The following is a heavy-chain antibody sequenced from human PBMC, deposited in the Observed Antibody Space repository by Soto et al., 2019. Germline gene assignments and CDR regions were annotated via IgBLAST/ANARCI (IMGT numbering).Heavy chain of an antibody. CDR1: GFTFSDYY. Sequence: GGSLRLSCAASGFTFSDYYMTWIRQAPGKGLEWVSYIGTGSISIYYADSVKGRFTISRDNAKNSLYLQMSSLRAEDTAVYYCARNPQRLSGNYLFGSNYYYYMDVWGKGATVTVSS. V-gene: IGHV3-11*01. CDR2: IGTGSISI. D-gene: IGHD1-26*01. CDR3: ARNPQRLSGNYLFGSNYYYYMDV. J-gene: IGHJ6*03.